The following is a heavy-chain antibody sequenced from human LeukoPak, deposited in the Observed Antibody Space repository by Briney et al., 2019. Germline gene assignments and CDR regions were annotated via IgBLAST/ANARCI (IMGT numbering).Heavy chain of an antibody. V-gene: IGHV1-69*05. D-gene: IGHD4-23*01. Sequence: SSVKASCKASGGTFSSYAISWVRQAPGQGLEWMGGIIPIFGTANYAQKFQGRVTITTDESTSTAYMELSSLRSEDTAVYYCARSLWWYPEDAFDIWGQGTMVTVSS. J-gene: IGHJ3*02. CDR2: IIPIFGTA. CDR1: GGTFSSYA. CDR3: ARSLWWYPEDAFDI.